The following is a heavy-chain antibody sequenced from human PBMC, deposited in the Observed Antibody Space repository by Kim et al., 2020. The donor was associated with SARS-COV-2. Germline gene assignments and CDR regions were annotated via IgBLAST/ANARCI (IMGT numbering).Heavy chain of an antibody. V-gene: IGHV3-64D*06. CDR1: GFTFSSYA. Sequence: GGSLRLSCSASGFTFSSYAMHWVRQAPGKGLEYVSAISSNGGSTYYADSVKGRFTISRDNSKNTLYLQMSSLRAEDTAVYYCVKARGPDPPYYYYYGMDVWGQGTTVTVSS. CDR2: ISSNGGST. J-gene: IGHJ6*02. CDR3: VKARGPDPPYYYYYGMDV.